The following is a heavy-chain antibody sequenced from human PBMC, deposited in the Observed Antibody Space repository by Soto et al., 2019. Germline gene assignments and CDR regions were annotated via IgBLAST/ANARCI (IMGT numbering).Heavy chain of an antibody. Sequence: GGSLRLSCAASGFTFSSYSMNWVRQAPGKGLEWVSSISSSSSYIFYADSVKGRFTISRDNSKTALFVQMNDHRADDTAVYYCAGGSAGETWNFNLWGRGTLVTVSS. CDR3: AGGSAGETWNFNL. D-gene: IGHD3-16*01. CDR1: GFTFSSYS. V-gene: IGHV3-21*04. CDR2: ISSSSSYI. J-gene: IGHJ2*01.